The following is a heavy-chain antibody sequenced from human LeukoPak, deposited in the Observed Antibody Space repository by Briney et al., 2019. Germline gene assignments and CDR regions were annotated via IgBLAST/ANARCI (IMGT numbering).Heavy chain of an antibody. CDR1: GGSISSYY. V-gene: IGHV4-59*01. J-gene: IGHJ4*02. D-gene: IGHD6-13*01. Sequence: PSQTLSLTCTVSGGSISSYYWGWIRQPPGKGLEWIGYIYYSGSTNYNPSLKSRVTISVDTSKNQFSLKLSSVTAADTAVYYCARQTDSSSWPIDYWGQGTLVTVSS. CDR3: ARQTDSSSWPIDY. CDR2: IYYSGST.